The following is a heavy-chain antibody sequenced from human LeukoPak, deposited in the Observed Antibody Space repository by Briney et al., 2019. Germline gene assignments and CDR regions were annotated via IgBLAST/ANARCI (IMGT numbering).Heavy chain of an antibody. CDR3: ARKGVDWLSRWFDP. Sequence: PSKTLSLTCAVYGGSFSGYYWSWIRQPPGKGLEWIGEINHSGSTNYNPSLKSRVTISVDTSKNQFSLKLSSVTAADTAVYYCARKGVDWLSRWFDPWGQGTLVTVSS. CDR2: INHSGST. D-gene: IGHD3-9*01. J-gene: IGHJ5*02. V-gene: IGHV4-34*01. CDR1: GGSFSGYY.